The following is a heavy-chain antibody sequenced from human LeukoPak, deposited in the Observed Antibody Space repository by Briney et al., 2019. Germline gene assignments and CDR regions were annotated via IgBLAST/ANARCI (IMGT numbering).Heavy chain of an antibody. D-gene: IGHD6-13*01. CDR2: INHSGST. J-gene: IGHJ4*02. CDR3: ARARSNMYSSSWYVNDY. CDR1: GGSFSGYY. Sequence: SETLSLTCAVYGGSFSGYYWSWIRQPPGKGLEWTGEINHSGSTNYNPSLKSRVTISVDTSKNQFSLKLSSVTAADTAVYYCARARSNMYSSSWYVNDYWGQGTLVTVSS. V-gene: IGHV4-34*01.